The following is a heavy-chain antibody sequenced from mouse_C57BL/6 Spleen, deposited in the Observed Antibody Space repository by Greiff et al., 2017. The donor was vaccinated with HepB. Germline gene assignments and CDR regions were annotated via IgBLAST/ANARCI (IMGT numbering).Heavy chain of an antibody. CDR2: INPSSGYT. D-gene: IGHD1-1*01. Sequence: QVQLQQSGAELARPGASVKMSCKASGYTFTSYTMHWVKQRPGQGLEWIGYINPSSGYTKYNQKFKDKATLTADKSSSTAYMQLSSLTSEDSAVYYCARSLDYYGSSLGYAMDYWGQGTSVTVSS. V-gene: IGHV1-4*01. J-gene: IGHJ4*01. CDR1: GYTFTSYT. CDR3: ARSLDYYGSSLGYAMDY.